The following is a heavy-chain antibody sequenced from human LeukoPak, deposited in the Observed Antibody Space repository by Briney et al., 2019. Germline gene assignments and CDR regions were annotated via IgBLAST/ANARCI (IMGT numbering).Heavy chain of an antibody. CDR3: ARDLDYGEKSEDF. V-gene: IGHV1-46*01. CDR2: INLSGGST. Sequence: ASVKVSCKASGFTFTNYYMHWVRQAPGQGLEWIGIINLSGGSTSYPQKFQGRVTMTRDTSTSTVYMELSSLRSGDTAVYYCARDLDYGEKSEDFWGQGTLVTVSS. CDR1: GFTFTNYY. J-gene: IGHJ4*02. D-gene: IGHD4-17*01.